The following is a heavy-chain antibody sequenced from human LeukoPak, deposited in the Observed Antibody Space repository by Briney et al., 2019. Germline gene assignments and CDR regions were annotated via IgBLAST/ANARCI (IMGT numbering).Heavy chain of an antibody. CDR2: IYYSGST. D-gene: IGHD5-24*01. CDR1: GGSISSYY. V-gene: IGHV4-59*01. CDR3: AKSGGMATFDAFDI. J-gene: IGHJ3*02. Sequence: PSETLSLTCTVSGGSISSYYWSWIRQPPGKGLEWIGYIYYSGSTNYNPSLKGRVTISVDTSKNQFSLKLSSVTAADTAVYYCAKSGGMATFDAFDIWGQGTMVTVSS.